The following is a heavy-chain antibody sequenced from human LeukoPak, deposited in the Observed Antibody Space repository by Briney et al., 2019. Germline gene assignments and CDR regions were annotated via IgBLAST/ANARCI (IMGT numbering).Heavy chain of an antibody. V-gene: IGHV3-23*01. J-gene: IGHJ6*02. D-gene: IGHD6-6*01. CDR1: GFTFSSYA. CDR3: AKSIAARPLYYYGMDV. Sequence: GGSLTLSCAASGFTFSSYAMSWVRQAPGKGLEWVSAISGSGGSTYYADSVKGRFTISRDNSKNTLYLQMNSLRAEDTAVYYCAKSIAARPLYYYGMDVWGQGTTVTVSS. CDR2: ISGSGGST.